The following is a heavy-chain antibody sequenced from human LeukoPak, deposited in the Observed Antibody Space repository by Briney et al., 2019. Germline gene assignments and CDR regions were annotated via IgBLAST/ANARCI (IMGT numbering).Heavy chain of an antibody. J-gene: IGHJ4*02. V-gene: IGHV3-21*06. CDR2: ISSSSGYI. CDR3: VREGTGVLRYLAY. Sequence: GRSLRLSCAGSGFTFGSYSMNWVRQAPGKGLEWVSSISSSSGYINYADSVKGRFTISRDNAKNSLFLQMNSLRVEDTAVYFCVREGTGVLRYLAYWGQGSLVTVSS. D-gene: IGHD3-9*01. CDR1: GFTFGSYS.